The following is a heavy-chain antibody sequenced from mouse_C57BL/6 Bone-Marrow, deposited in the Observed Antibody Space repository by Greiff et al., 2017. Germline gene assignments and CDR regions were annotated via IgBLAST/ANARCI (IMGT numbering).Heavy chain of an antibody. CDR1: GYAFTNYL. CDR3: AREGETHWYFDV. Sequence: QVQLQQSGAELVRPGTSVKVSCKASGYAFTNYLIEWVKQRPGQGLEWIGVINPGSGGTNYKEKFKGKATLTADKSSSTAYMQLSSLTSEDSAVYVCAREGETHWYFDVWGTGTTVTVSS. V-gene: IGHV1-54*01. CDR2: INPGSGGT. J-gene: IGHJ1*03.